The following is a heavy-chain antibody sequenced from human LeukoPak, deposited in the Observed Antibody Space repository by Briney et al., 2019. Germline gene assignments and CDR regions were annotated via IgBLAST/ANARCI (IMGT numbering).Heavy chain of an antibody. CDR2: TYYRSKWYS. CDR3: AREQLWFDY. V-gene: IGHV6-1*01. Sequence: SQTLSLTCAISGDSVSSSSAAWIWIRQSPSGGLEWLGRTYYRSKWYSDYAVSVKSRITINPDTSKNQFPLQLNSVTPEDTAVYYCAREQLWFDYWGQGTLVTVSS. CDR1: GDSVSSSSAA. D-gene: IGHD5-18*01. J-gene: IGHJ4*02.